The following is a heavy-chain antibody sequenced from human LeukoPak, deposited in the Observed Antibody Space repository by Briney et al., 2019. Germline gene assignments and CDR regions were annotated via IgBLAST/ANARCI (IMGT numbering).Heavy chain of an antibody. CDR3: ARDRTESIFGVVIRPKNAFDI. J-gene: IGHJ3*02. D-gene: IGHD3-3*01. CDR2: ISSSGSTI. Sequence: GGSLRLSCAASGFTFSDYYMSWIRQAPGKGLEWVSYISSSGSTIYYADSVKGRFTISRDNAKNSLYLQMSSLRAEDTAVYYCARDRTESIFGVVIRPKNAFDIWGQGTMVTVSS. V-gene: IGHV3-11*04. CDR1: GFTFSDYY.